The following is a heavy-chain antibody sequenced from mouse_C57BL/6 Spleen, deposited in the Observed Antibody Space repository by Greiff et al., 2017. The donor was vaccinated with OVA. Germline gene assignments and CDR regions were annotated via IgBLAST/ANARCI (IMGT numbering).Heavy chain of an antibody. CDR1: GYTFTDYY. CDR2: IYPGSGNT. V-gene: IGHV1-76*01. Sequence: VQLQESGAELVRPGASVKLSCKASGYTFTDYYINWVKQRPGQGLEWIARIYPGSGNTYYNEKFKGKATLTAEKSSSTAYMQLSSLTSEDSAVYFCARKDYGSSSFDYWGQGTTLTVSS. D-gene: IGHD1-1*01. CDR3: ARKDYGSSSFDY. J-gene: IGHJ2*01.